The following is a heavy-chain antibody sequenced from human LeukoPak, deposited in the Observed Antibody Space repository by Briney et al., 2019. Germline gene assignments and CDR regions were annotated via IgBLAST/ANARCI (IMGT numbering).Heavy chain of an antibody. CDR3: AKDSYDRSGYYYHYFAY. CDR1: GFTFSSSG. D-gene: IGHD3-22*01. Sequence: PGGSLRLSCAGSGFTFSSSGMHWVRQAPGKGLEWVAVISYDGSNKYYADSVKGRFTISRDNSKDTLYLQMNSLRAGDTAVYYCAKDSYDRSGYYYHYFAYWGQGTQVTVSS. J-gene: IGHJ4*02. CDR2: ISYDGSNK. V-gene: IGHV3-30*18.